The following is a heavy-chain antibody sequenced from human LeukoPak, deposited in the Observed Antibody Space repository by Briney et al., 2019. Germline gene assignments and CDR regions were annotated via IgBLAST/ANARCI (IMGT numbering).Heavy chain of an antibody. CDR2: ISYDGSNK. V-gene: IGHV3-30*18. Sequence: GRSLRLFCAASVFTFSSYGMHWVRQAPGKGLEWVAVISYDGSNKYYADSVKGRFTISRDNSKNTLYLQMNSLRAEDTAVYYGAKDLIVVVNTGAFDIWGQGTMVTVSS. J-gene: IGHJ3*02. CDR3: AKDLIVVVNTGAFDI. D-gene: IGHD2-21*01. CDR1: VFTFSSYG.